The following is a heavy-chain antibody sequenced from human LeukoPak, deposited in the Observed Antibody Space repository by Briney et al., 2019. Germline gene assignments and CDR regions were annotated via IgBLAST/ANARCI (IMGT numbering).Heavy chain of an antibody. J-gene: IGHJ4*02. Sequence: QPGGSLRLSCAASGFTFSSYAMSWVRQAPGKGLEWVSAISGSGGSTYYADSVKGRFTISRDNSKNPLYLQMNSLRAEDTAVYYCAKPTYGSGSYYDYWGQGTLVTVSS. CDR2: ISGSGGST. D-gene: IGHD3-10*01. CDR3: AKPTYGSGSYYDY. V-gene: IGHV3-23*01. CDR1: GFTFSSYA.